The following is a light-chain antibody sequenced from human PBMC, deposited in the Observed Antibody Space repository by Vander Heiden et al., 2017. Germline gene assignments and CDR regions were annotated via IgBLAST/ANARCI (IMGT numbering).Light chain of an antibody. J-gene: IGKJ4*01. CDR3: QQLDGYPLT. CDR1: QGINTY. V-gene: IGKV1-9*01. CDR2: AAS. Sequence: DIQLTQSPSLLSASVGDRVTITCRASQGINTYLAWYQRKPGKAPQLLIYAASTLQSGVPSRFSGSGSGTEFTLTISCLQPEDFATYYCQQLDGYPLTFGGGTKVEIK.